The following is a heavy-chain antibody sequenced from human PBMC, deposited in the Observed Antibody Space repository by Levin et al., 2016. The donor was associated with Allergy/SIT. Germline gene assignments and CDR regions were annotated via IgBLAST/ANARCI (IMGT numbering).Heavy chain of an antibody. V-gene: IGHV3-33*01. CDR3: VRDVEDFGSGGFDM. D-gene: IGHD3-10*01. J-gene: IGHJ3*02. CDR1: GFTFTDFA. CDR2: IWYDGTNE. Sequence: GESLKISCAASGFTFTDFAIHWIRQAPGKGLEWVSLIWYDGTNENYGDSVKGRFTIFRDNSNNMVHLQMNSLRAEDTAVYYCVRDVEDFGSGGFDMWGQGTVVTVSS.